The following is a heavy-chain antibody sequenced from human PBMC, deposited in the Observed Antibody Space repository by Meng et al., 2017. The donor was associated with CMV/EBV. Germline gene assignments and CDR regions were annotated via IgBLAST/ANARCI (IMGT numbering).Heavy chain of an antibody. CDR2: IYHSGST. V-gene: IGHV4-4*02. J-gene: IGHJ4*02. CDR1: GGSISSSNG. Sequence: TCTVAGGSISSSNGWSWVRQPPGKGLEWIGEIYHSGSTNYNPSLKSRVTISVDKSKNQFSLKLSSVTAADTAVYYCARALGGPLRFLEWGQGTLVTVSS. CDR3: ARALGGPLRFLE. D-gene: IGHD3-3*01.